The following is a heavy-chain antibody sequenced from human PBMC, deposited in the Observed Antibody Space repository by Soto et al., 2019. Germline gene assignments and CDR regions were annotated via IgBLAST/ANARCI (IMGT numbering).Heavy chain of an antibody. V-gene: IGHV3-30*18. CDR2: ISYDGSNK. CDR1: GFTFSSYG. Sequence: QVQLVESGGGVVQPGRSLRLSCAASGFTFSSYGMHWVRQAPGKGLEWVAVISYDGSNKYYADSVKGRFTISRDNSKNTLYLQMNSLRAEDTAVYYCAKDKDLWSGYFDYWGQGTLVTVSS. D-gene: IGHD3-3*01. CDR3: AKDKDLWSGYFDY. J-gene: IGHJ4*02.